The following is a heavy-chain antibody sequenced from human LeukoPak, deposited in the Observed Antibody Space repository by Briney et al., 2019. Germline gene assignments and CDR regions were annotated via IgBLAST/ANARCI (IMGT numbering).Heavy chain of an antibody. CDR1: GFTSSSYS. D-gene: IGHD6-13*01. J-gene: IGHJ4*02. CDR3: ARAFRSTIATFFDY. Sequence: PGGSLRLSCAASGFTSSSYSMNWVRQAPGKGLEWVSYISSSSTTIYYADSVKGRFTISRDNVKNSLYLQMNRLRAEDTAVYYCARAFRSTIATFFDYWGPGNLVTVSS. CDR2: ISSSSTTI. V-gene: IGHV3-48*01.